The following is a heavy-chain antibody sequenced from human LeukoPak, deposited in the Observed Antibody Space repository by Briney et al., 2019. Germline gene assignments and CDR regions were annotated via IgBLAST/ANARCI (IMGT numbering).Heavy chain of an antibody. V-gene: IGHV4-39*07. CDR1: GGSISSSSYY. CDR3: ARLDAEMTTVTTGWFDP. D-gene: IGHD4-17*01. Sequence: SETLSLTCTVTGGSISSSSYYWGWIRQPPGKGLEWIGSIYYSGSTYYNPSLKSRVTISVDTSKNQFSLKLSSVTAADTAVYYCARLDAEMTTVTTGWFDPWGQGTLVTVSS. CDR2: IYYSGST. J-gene: IGHJ5*02.